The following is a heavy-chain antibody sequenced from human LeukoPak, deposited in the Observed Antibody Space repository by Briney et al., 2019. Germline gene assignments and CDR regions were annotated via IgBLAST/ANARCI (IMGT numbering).Heavy chain of an antibody. CDR1: GGSFSGYY. J-gene: IGHJ6*02. V-gene: IGHV4-34*01. CDR3: ARAKWSDYYYYGMDV. CDR2: INHSGST. D-gene: IGHD1-26*01. Sequence: SETLSLTCAVYGGSFSGYYWSWIRQPPGKGLEWIGEINHSGSTNYNPSLKSRVTISVDTSKNQFSLKLSSVTAADTAVYYCARAKWSDYYYYGMDVWGQGTTVTVSS.